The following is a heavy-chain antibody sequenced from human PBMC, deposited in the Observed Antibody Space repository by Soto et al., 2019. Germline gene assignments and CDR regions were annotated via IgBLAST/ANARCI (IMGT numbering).Heavy chain of an antibody. J-gene: IGHJ4*02. D-gene: IGHD4-4*01. CDR2: ISGSGNYT. V-gene: IGHV3-21*01. CDR1: GFTFSTYS. Sequence: GGPLRLSCAASGFTFSTYSMNWVRQAPGKGLEWVSSISGSGNYTHYADFLRGRFTISRDNAKTSLYLQMNSLRAEDTAVYYCAREGINNYNEYYFDSWGQGTVVTVSS. CDR3: AREGINNYNEYYFDS.